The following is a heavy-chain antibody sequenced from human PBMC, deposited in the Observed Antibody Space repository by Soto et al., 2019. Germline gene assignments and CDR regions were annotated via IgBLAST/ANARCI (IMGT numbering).Heavy chain of an antibody. J-gene: IGHJ5*02. CDR2: IRSKAYGGTT. CDR1: GFTFGDYA. V-gene: IGHV3-49*03. Sequence: GGSLRLSCTASGFTFGDYAMSWFRQAPGKGLEWVGFIRSKAYGGTTEYAASVKGRFTISRDDSKSIAYLQMNSLKTEDTAVYYCTSLVATIRFGWFDPWGQGTLVTVSS. CDR3: TSLVATIRFGWFDP. D-gene: IGHD5-12*01.